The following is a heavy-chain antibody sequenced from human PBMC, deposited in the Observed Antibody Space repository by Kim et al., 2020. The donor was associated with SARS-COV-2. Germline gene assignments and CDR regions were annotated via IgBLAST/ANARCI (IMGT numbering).Heavy chain of an antibody. Sequence: SQTLSLTCAISGDSVSSNIAAWNWIRQSPSRGLEWLGRTYYRSKWYNDYAVSVKSRITINPDTSKNQFSLQLNSVTPEDTAVYYCARGSTMIVVVPGRFYYYYGMDVWGQGTTVTVSS. J-gene: IGHJ6*02. D-gene: IGHD3-22*01. V-gene: IGHV6-1*01. CDR2: TYYRSKWYN. CDR1: GDSVSSNIAA. CDR3: ARGSTMIVVVPGRFYYYYGMDV.